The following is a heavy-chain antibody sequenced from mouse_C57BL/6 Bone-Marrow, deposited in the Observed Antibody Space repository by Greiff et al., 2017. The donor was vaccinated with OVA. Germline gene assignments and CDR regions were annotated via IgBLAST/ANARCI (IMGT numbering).Heavy chain of an antibody. CDR1: GYTFTSYG. CDR2: IYPRSGNT. J-gene: IGHJ2*01. D-gene: IGHD3-2*02. V-gene: IGHV1-81*01. Sequence: VQLQQSGAELARPGASVKLSCKASGYTFTSYGISWVKQRTGQGLEWIGEIYPRSGNTYYNEKFKGKATLTADKSSSTAYMQLRSLTSEDSAVYFCARGDSSGYLDYWGQGTTLTVAS. CDR3: ARGDSSGYLDY.